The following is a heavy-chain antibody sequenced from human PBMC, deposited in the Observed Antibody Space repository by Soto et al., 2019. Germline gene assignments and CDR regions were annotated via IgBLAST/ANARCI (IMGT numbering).Heavy chain of an antibody. CDR3: ARIHRSMATAYFDY. J-gene: IGHJ4*02. D-gene: IGHD5-18*01. CDR2: IFSNDEK. V-gene: IGHV2-26*01. Sequence: QVTLKESGPVLVKPTETLTLTCTVSGFSLSNARMGVSWIRQPPGKALEWLAHIFSNDEKSYSTSLKSRLTISKDTSKSQVVLTMTNMDPGDTATYYCARIHRSMATAYFDYWGQGTLVTVYS. CDR1: GFSLSNARMG.